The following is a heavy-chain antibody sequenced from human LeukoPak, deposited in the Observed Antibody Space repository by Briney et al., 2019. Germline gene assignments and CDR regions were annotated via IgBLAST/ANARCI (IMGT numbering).Heavy chain of an antibody. CDR1: GYSFTSYW. V-gene: IGHV5-51*01. CDR2: TYPGDSDT. CDR3: AIDIVGATPVLVAFDI. J-gene: IGHJ3*02. Sequence: GESLKISCKGSGYSFTSYWIGWVRQMPGKGLEWMGITYPGDSDTRYSPSFQGQVTISADKSISTAYLQWSSLKASDTAMYYCAIDIVGATPVLVAFDIWGQGTMVTVSS. D-gene: IGHD1-26*01.